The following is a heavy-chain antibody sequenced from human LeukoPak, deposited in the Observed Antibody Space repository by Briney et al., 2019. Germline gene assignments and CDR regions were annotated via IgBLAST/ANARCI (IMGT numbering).Heavy chain of an antibody. CDR3: AGGNDSPFTYDY. CDR2: IYYSGST. D-gene: IGHD1-1*01. Sequence: SETLSLTCTVSGYSISSGYYWGWIRQPPGKGLEWIGSIYYSGSTYYNPSLKSRVTISVDTPKNQFSLKLSSVTAADTAVYYCAGGNDSPFTYDYWGQGTLVTVSS. J-gene: IGHJ4*02. V-gene: IGHV4-38-2*02. CDR1: GYSISSGYY.